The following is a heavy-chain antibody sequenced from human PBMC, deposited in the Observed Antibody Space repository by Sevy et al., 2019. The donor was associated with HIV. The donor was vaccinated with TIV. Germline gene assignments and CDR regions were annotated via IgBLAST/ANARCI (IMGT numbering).Heavy chain of an antibody. Sequence: GGSLRLSCAVSGFTFSSYAMNWVRQAPGKGLEWVSGLSGSGGSTNYADSVKGRFTISRDNSKNTLYLQMSSLRAEDTAVYYCAKDRVWELGDAFDIWGQGTMVTVSS. D-gene: IGHD6-13*01. V-gene: IGHV3-23*01. CDR3: AKDRVWELGDAFDI. J-gene: IGHJ3*02. CDR2: LSGSGGST. CDR1: GFTFSSYA.